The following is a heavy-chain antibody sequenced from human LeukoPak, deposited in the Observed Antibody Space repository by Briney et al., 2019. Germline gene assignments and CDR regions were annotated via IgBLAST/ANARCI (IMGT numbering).Heavy chain of an antibody. CDR1: GGSISSYY. J-gene: IGHJ4*02. D-gene: IGHD3-10*01. V-gene: IGHV4-59*08. CDR2: IYYSGST. CDR3: ARLPKSFYFDY. Sequence: SETLSLTCTVSGGSISSYYWSWIRQPPGKGLEWIGYIYYSGSTNYNPSLKSRVTISVDTSKNQFSLKQSSVTAADTAVYYCARLPKSFYFDYWGQGTLVTVSS.